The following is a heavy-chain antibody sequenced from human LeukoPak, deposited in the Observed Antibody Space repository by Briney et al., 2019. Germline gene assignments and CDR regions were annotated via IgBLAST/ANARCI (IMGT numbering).Heavy chain of an antibody. CDR2: IWYDGSNK. V-gene: IGHV3-33*01. CDR1: GFTFSSYG. D-gene: IGHD5-18*01. CDR3: AREPPGYSYGYTYYGMDV. Sequence: GGSLRLSCAASGFTFSSYGMHWVRQAPGKGLEWVAVIWYDGSNKYYADSVKGRFTISRDNSKNTLYLQMNSLRAEDTAVYYCAREPPGYSYGYTYYGMDVWGQGTTVTVSS. J-gene: IGHJ6*02.